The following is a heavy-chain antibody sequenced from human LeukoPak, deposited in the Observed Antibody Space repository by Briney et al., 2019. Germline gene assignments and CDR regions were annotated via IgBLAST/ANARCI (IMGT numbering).Heavy chain of an antibody. CDR2: IIPIFGTA. J-gene: IGHJ5*02. D-gene: IGHD2-2*01. CDR1: GGTFSSYA. V-gene: IGHV1-69*13. Sequence: SVKVSCKASGGTFSSYAISWVRQAPGQGLGWMGGIIPIFGTANYAQKFQGRVTITADESTSTAYMELSSLRSDDTAVYYCARNRGYCSSTSCYASTPPNWFDPWGQGTLVTVSS. CDR3: ARNRGYCSSTSCYASTPPNWFDP.